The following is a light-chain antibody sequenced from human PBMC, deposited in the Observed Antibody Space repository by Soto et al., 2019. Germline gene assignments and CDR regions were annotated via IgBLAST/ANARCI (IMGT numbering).Light chain of an antibody. CDR3: QQYDIWPIT. J-gene: IGKJ5*01. V-gene: IGKV3-15*01. Sequence: EIVMTQSPATPSVSPGERATLSCRASQSVSSNLAWHQQKPGQAPRLLIYSASTRATGIPARFSGSGSGTEFTLTISSLLSEDIAAYYYQQYDIWPITFGQGTRLEI. CDR2: SAS. CDR1: QSVSSN.